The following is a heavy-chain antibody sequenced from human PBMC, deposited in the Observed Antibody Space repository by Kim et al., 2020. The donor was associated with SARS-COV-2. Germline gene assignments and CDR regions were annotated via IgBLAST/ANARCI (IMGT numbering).Heavy chain of an antibody. D-gene: IGHD5-12*01. J-gene: IGHJ2*01. CDR2: IYSGGST. CDR1: GFTVSSNY. CDR3: ASINRGYSGYDTDWYFDL. V-gene: IGHV3-53*04. Sequence: GGSLRLSCAASGFTVSSNYMSWVRQAPGKGLEWVSVIYSGGSTYYADSVNGRFTISRHNSKNTLYLQMNSLRAEDTAVYYCASINRGYSGYDTDWYFDLWGRGTLVTVSS.